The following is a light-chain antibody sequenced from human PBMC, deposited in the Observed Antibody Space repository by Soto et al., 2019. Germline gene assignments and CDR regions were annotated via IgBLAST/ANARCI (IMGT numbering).Light chain of an antibody. CDR1: QSISNW. CDR2: HAS. CDR3: QHYNSYSEA. J-gene: IGKJ1*01. V-gene: IGKV1-5*01. Sequence: DIQMTQSPSTLSASVGDRVTITCRASQSISNWLAWYQQKPGKAPKLLIYHASSLESGVPSRFSGSGSGTEFTLTISGLQPEDSATYYCQHYNSYSEAFGQGTKVDIK.